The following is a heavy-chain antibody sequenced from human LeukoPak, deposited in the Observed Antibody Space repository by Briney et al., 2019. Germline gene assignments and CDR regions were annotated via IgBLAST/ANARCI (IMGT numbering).Heavy chain of an antibody. Sequence: GGSLRLSCAASGFTFSSYGMHWVRQAPGKGLEWVAVIWYDGSNKYYADSVKGRFTISRDNSKYTLYLQMNSLRAEDTAVYYCARGNPYGDFLDYWGQGTLATVSS. J-gene: IGHJ4*02. CDR2: IWYDGSNK. D-gene: IGHD4-17*01. CDR1: GFTFSSYG. V-gene: IGHV3-33*01. CDR3: ARGNPYGDFLDY.